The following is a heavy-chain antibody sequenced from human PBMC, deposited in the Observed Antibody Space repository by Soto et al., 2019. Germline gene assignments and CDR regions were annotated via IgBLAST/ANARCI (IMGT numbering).Heavy chain of an antibody. J-gene: IGHJ4*02. Sequence: SETLSLTCTVSGGSISSSSYYWGWIRQPPGKGLEWIGSIYYSGSTYYNPSLKSRVTMSVDMPNNQFSLKLNSLTASDTAVYYCARTTEKDGKEGLDYWGQGTQVTVSS. V-gene: IGHV4-39*07. CDR2: IYYSGST. CDR3: ARTTEKDGKEGLDY. CDR1: GGSISSSSYY. D-gene: IGHD4-4*01.